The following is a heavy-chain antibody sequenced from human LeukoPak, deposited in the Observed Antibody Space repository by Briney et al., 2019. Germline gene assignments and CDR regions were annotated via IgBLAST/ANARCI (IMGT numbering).Heavy chain of an antibody. CDR1: GGSISSYY. Sequence: PSETLSLTCTVSGGSISSYYWSWIRQPPGKGLEWIGSIYYSGSTYYNPSLKSRVTISVDTSKNQFSLKLSSVTAADTAVYYCARRTYYDFWSGYSHPNYYFDYWGQGTLVTVSS. V-gene: IGHV4-59*05. CDR3: ARRTYYDFWSGYSHPNYYFDY. J-gene: IGHJ4*02. D-gene: IGHD3-3*01. CDR2: IYYSGST.